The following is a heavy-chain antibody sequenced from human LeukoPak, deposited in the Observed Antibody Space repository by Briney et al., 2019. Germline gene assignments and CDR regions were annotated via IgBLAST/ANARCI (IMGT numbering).Heavy chain of an antibody. V-gene: IGHV3-21*01. CDR3: ARASPSSTSCYAV. D-gene: IGHD2-2*01. CDR1: GFTFSSYS. J-gene: IGHJ4*02. CDR2: ISSSSGYI. Sequence: GGSLRLSCAASGFTFSSYSMNWVRQAPGKGLEWVSSISSSSGYIYYADSVKGRFTISRDNAKNSLYLQMNSLRAEDTAVYYCARASPSSTSCYAVWGQGTLVTVSS.